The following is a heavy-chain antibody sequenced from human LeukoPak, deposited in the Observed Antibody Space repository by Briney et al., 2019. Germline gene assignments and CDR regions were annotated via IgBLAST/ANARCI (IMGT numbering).Heavy chain of an antibody. Sequence: PGGSLRLSCAASGFTFNGHAMSWVRRTPGKGLEWVSGISGSGDNTLYADSVKGRFTISRDNSKNTLYLEMNSLRAEDTAIYYCAKMKGHPLPKYYMDVWGQGTTVTVSS. D-gene: IGHD1-26*01. CDR3: AKMKGHPLPKYYMDV. J-gene: IGHJ6*01. V-gene: IGHV3-23*01. CDR1: GFTFNGHA. CDR2: ISGSGDNT.